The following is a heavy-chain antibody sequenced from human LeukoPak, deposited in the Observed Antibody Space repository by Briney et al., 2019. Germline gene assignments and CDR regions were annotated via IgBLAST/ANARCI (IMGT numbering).Heavy chain of an antibody. Sequence: SETLSLTCTVSGGSISSYYWSWIRQPAGKGLGWIGRIYTSGSTNYNPSLKSRVTMSVDTSKNQFSLKLSSVTAADTAVYYCARSLIAWPRNDAFDIWGQGTMVTVSS. D-gene: IGHD2-21*01. J-gene: IGHJ3*02. CDR1: GGSISSYY. CDR2: IYTSGST. CDR3: ARSLIAWPRNDAFDI. V-gene: IGHV4-4*07.